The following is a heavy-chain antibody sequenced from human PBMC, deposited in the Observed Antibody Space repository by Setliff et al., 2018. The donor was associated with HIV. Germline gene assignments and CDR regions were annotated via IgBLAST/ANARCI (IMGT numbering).Heavy chain of an antibody. J-gene: IGHJ3*01. CDR2: IYWNNDK. D-gene: IGHD3-22*01. CDR1: GFSLSTRGVG. V-gene: IGHV2-5*01. CDR3: AHTRGVSSGYYYNDAFDV. Sequence: SGPTLVNPTQTLTLTCTFSGFSLSTRGVGVGWIRQPPGKALEWLALIYWNNDKRYNPSLGSRLSITKDTSKNLVALVMTNMDAVDTATYFCAHTRGVSSGYYYNDAFDVWGQGTAVTVSS.